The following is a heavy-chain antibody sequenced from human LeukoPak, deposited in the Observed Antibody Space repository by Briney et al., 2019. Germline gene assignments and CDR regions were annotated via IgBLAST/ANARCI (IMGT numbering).Heavy chain of an antibody. CDR2: ISGSGGST. J-gene: IGHJ5*02. CDR1: GFTFSSYA. V-gene: IGHV3-23*01. Sequence: TGGSLRLSCAASGFTFSSYAMSWVRQAPGKGLEWVSAISGSGGSTYYADSVKGRFTISRDNSKNTMYLQMNSLRADDTAVYYCAGSMTTVTTFDPWGQGTLVTVSS. D-gene: IGHD4-17*01. CDR3: AGSMTTVTTFDP.